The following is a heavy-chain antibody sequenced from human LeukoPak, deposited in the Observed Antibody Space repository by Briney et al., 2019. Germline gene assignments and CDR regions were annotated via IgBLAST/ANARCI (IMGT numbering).Heavy chain of an antibody. CDR2: IIPFIGTA. D-gene: IGHD3-22*01. CDR1: GGTFTSYA. J-gene: IGHJ4*02. CDR3: ASEYYYDSSGYYYGY. Sequence: GSSVKVSCKASGGTFTSYAISWVRQAPGQGLEWMGRIIPFIGTANYAQKFQGRVTITTDESTSTAYMELSSLRSEDTAEYYCASEYYYDSSGYYYGYWGQGTLVTVSS. V-gene: IGHV1-69*05.